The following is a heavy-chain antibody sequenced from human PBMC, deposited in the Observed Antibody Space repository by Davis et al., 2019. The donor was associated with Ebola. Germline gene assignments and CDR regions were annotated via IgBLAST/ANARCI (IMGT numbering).Heavy chain of an antibody. J-gene: IGHJ4*02. D-gene: IGHD2-15*01. CDR2: INPNSGGT. V-gene: IGHV1-2*04. CDR1: GYAFTGYY. Sequence: ASVKVSCKASGYAFTGYYMHWVRQAPGQGLEWMGWINPNSGGTNYAQKFQGWVTMTRDTSIRTAYMELSRLRSDDTAVYYCARNSYCSGGSCYFFDYWGQGTLVTVSS. CDR3: ARNSYCSGGSCYFFDY.